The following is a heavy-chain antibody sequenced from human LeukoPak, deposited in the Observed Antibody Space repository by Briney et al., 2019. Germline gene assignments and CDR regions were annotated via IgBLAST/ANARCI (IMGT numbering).Heavy chain of an antibody. CDR3: ARGPVAGTVDY. Sequence: ASVKVSCKASGYTFTGYYMHWVRQAPGQGLEWMGWINPNSGGTNYAQKFQGRVTMTRNTSISTAYMELSSLRSEDTAVYYCARGPVAGTVDYWGQGTLVTVSS. CDR1: GYTFTGYY. D-gene: IGHD6-19*01. J-gene: IGHJ4*02. V-gene: IGHV1-2*02. CDR2: INPNSGGT.